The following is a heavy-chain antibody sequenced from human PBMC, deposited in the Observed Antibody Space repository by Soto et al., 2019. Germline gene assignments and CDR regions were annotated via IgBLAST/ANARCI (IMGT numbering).Heavy chain of an antibody. J-gene: IGHJ3*02. CDR2: IYHSGST. CDR3: ARGYCSGGSCYSDAFDI. V-gene: IGHV4-30-2*01. CDR1: GGSISSGGYS. D-gene: IGHD2-15*01. Sequence: QLQLQESGSGLVKPSQTLSLTCAVSGGSISSGGYSWSWIRQPPGKGLEWIGYIYHSGSTYYNPSLKSGVAISVDRSKNQFSLKLSSVTAADTAVYYCARGYCSGGSCYSDAFDIWGQGTMVTVSS.